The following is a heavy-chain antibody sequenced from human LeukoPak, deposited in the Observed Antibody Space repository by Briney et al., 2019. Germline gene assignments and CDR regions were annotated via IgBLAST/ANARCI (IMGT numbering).Heavy chain of an antibody. CDR2: ISGSGGST. CDR1: GFTFSSYA. Sequence: PGGSLRLSCAASGFTFSSYAMSWVRQAPGKGLEWVSAISGSGGSTYYADSVKGRFTISRDNSKNTPYLQMNSLTAEDTAVYYCAKGRILVASRNWFDPWGQGTLVTVSS. V-gene: IGHV3-23*01. CDR3: AKGRILVASRNWFDP. J-gene: IGHJ5*02. D-gene: IGHD2-8*02.